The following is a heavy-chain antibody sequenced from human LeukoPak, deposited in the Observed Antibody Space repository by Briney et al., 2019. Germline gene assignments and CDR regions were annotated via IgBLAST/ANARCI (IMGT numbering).Heavy chain of an antibody. CDR1: GGTFSSYA. Sequence: VASVKVSRKASGGTFSSYAISWVRQAPGQGLEWMGGIIPIFGTANYAQKFQGRVTITTDESTSTAYMELSSLRYEDTAVYYCAREYRSSIDAFDIWGQGTMVTVSS. CDR2: IIPIFGTA. V-gene: IGHV1-69*05. CDR3: AREYRSSIDAFDI. D-gene: IGHD6-13*01. J-gene: IGHJ3*02.